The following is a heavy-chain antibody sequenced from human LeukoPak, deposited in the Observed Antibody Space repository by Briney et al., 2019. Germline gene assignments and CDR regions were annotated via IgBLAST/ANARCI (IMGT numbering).Heavy chain of an antibody. V-gene: IGHV4-59*06. Sequence: SETLSLTCTVSRGSINNQYWSWIRQPAGKGLEWIGYIYYSGSTYYNPSLKSRVTISVDTSKNQFSLKLSSVTAADTAVYYCASLQQNSGYGSAFDYWGQGTLVTVSS. CDR3: ASLQQNSGYGSAFDY. D-gene: IGHD5-12*01. CDR1: RGSINNQY. J-gene: IGHJ4*02. CDR2: IYYSGST.